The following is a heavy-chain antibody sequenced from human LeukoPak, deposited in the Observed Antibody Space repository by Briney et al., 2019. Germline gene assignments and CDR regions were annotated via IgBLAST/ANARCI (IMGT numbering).Heavy chain of an antibody. D-gene: IGHD3-3*02. CDR1: GYTFTGYY. CDR3: ARDSGFISIYP. V-gene: IGHV1-2*02. J-gene: IGHJ5*02. CDR2: INPNSGGT. Sequence: GASVKVSCKTSGYTFTGYYMHWVRQAPGQGLEWMGWINPNSGGTNYAQKFQGRVTMTRDTSISTAYLDLSRLNFDDTAMYYCARDSGFISIYPWGQGTLVTVSS.